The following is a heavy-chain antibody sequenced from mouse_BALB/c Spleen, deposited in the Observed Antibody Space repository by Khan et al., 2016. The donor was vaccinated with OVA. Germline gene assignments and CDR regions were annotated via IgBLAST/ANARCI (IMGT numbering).Heavy chain of an antibody. CDR2: IRAGGST. V-gene: IGHV2-9*02. CDR3: ARLEDI. D-gene: IGHD1-3*01. Sequence: QVQLQQSGPGLVAPSQTLSITCTVSGFSLTSYGVHWVRQPPGKGLEWMGVIRAGGSTNYNSALMSRLSISKDNSKGQVFLKMNSLQTDDTAMYYCARLEDIWGQGTTLTVSS. J-gene: IGHJ2*01. CDR1: GFSLTSYG.